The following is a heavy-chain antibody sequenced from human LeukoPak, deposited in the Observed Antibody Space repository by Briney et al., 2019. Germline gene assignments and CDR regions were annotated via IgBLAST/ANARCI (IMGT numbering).Heavy chain of an antibody. CDR3: ARDSPYCSSTSCLFDGNYYYYYGMDV. D-gene: IGHD2-2*01. Sequence: GGSLRLSCAASGFTFSSYWMSWVRQAPGKGLEWVANIKQDGSEKYYVDSVKGRFTISRDNAKNSLYLQMNSLRAEDTAVYYCARDSPYCSSTSCLFDGNYYYYYGMDVWGQGTTVTASS. CDR1: GFTFSSYW. V-gene: IGHV3-7*01. J-gene: IGHJ6*02. CDR2: IKQDGSEK.